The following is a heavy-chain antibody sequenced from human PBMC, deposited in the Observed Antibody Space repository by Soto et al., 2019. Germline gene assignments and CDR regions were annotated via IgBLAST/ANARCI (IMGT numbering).Heavy chain of an antibody. J-gene: IGHJ6*03. CDR3: ASLKRYCSGGSCYSGVYYYYMDV. Sequence: SETLSLTCAVYGGSFSGYYWSWIRQPPGKGLEWIGEINHSGSTNYNPSLKSRVTISVETSKNQFSLKLSSVTAADTAVYYCASLKRYCSGGSCYSGVYYYYMDVWGKGTTVTVSS. CDR1: GGSFSGYY. D-gene: IGHD2-15*01. V-gene: IGHV4-34*01. CDR2: INHSGST.